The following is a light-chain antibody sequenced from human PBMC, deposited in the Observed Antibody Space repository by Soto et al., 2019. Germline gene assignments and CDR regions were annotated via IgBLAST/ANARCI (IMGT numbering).Light chain of an antibody. J-gene: IGKJ1*01. Sequence: DIQMTPSPSTLSGSVGDRVTITCRASQTISSWLAWYQQKPGEAPKRLIYDASRLESGVPSRVSGSGSGTEFTLTSSSLLHDEFVTLYCQKHYTASSWTFGQGTKVDIK. CDR1: QTISSW. V-gene: IGKV1-5*01. CDR3: QKHYTASSWT. CDR2: DAS.